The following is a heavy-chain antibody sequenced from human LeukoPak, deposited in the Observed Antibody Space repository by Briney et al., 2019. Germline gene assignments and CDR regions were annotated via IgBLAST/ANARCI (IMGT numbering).Heavy chain of an antibody. CDR1: GGSISSYY. D-gene: IGHD2-2*02. CDR3: AREFRDGSRTSCDMRAAFDI. CDR2: IYYSGST. V-gene: IGHV4-59*01. Sequence: SETLSLPFSVPGGSISSYYWSWIRPPSGQGPEWIGYIYYSGSTNYNASLKSRVTISVDTSKNQFSLKLSSLTAADTAGYDCAREFRDGSRTSCDMRAAFDIWGQGTMVTVSS. J-gene: IGHJ3*02.